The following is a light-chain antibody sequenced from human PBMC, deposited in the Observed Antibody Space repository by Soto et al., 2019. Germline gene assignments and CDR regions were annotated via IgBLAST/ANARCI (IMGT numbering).Light chain of an antibody. CDR3: QTWDTTTDV. Sequence: SYELTQPPSVSVSPGQTASITCSGDQLGNKYVCWYQQKPGQSPVLVIYQDDKRPSGIPERFSGSNSGNTATLTISGTQAMDEADYYCQTWDTTTDVFGTGTKLTVL. CDR2: QDD. V-gene: IGLV3-1*01. CDR1: QLGNKY. J-gene: IGLJ1*01.